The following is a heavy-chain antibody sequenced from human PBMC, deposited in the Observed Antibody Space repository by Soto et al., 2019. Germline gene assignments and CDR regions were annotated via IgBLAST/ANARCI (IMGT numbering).Heavy chain of an antibody. V-gene: IGHV3-9*01. CDR1: GFTFDDYA. J-gene: IGHJ4*02. Sequence: EVQLVESGGGLVQPGRSLRLSCAASGFTFDDYAMHWVRQAPGKGLEWVSGISWNSGSIGYADSVKGRFTISRDNAKNSLYLQMNSLRAEDTALYYCAKGITAMVTAGDYWGQGTLVTVSS. CDR2: ISWNSGSI. D-gene: IGHD5-18*01. CDR3: AKGITAMVTAGDY.